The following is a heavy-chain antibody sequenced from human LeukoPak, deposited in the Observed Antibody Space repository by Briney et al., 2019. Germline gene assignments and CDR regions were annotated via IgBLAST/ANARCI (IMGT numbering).Heavy chain of an antibody. CDR1: GGSISSSSYY. Sequence: SETLSLTCTVSGGSISSSSYYWGWIRQPPGKGLEWIGSIYYSGSTYYNPSLKSRVTISVDTSKNQFSLKLSSVTAAGTAVYYCARDELYDSSGYLSWGQGTLVTVSS. D-gene: IGHD3-22*01. CDR3: ARDELYDSSGYLS. J-gene: IGHJ5*02. CDR2: IYYSGST. V-gene: IGHV4-39*07.